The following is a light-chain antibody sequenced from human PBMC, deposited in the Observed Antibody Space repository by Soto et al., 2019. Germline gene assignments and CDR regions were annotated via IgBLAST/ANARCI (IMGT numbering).Light chain of an antibody. CDR1: QSVSRNI. V-gene: IGKV3-20*01. J-gene: IGKJ2*01. Sequence: EIVVTQSPGTLSSSPGERGTLSCRASQSVSRNISAWYQQRPSHPPSLFIDGASIRAPGIPDRFSGRGSGTDFTLISSRLEPEDSTVYFYQEYDRPPYSFGQGTKLEIK. CDR2: GAS. CDR3: QEYDRPPYS.